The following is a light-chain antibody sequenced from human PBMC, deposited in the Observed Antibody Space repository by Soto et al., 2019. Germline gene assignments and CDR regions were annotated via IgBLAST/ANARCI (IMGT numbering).Light chain of an antibody. J-gene: IGKJ1*01. CDR2: AAS. V-gene: IGKV1D-16*01. CDR1: QDINTW. CDR3: QQYYSYPWT. Sequence: DIQMTQSPSSLSASVGDRVTITCRASQDINTWLAWYQQKPGKAPKLLIYAASTLQSGVPSRFSGSGSGTDFTLTISCLQSEDFATYYCQQYYSYPWTFGQGTKVEIK.